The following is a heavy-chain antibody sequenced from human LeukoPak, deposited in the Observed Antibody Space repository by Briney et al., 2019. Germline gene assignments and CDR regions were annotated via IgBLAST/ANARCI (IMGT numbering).Heavy chain of an antibody. D-gene: IGHD3-22*01. J-gene: IGHJ5*02. Sequence: ASVQVSCKASGYTFTDYYIHWVRQSPGRGLESLGWINPNSVTTNYAQKFRGRVTMTRDTSISTAYMELAELTSDDTAVYYCARGHDSGDSNSLDPWGQGTLVTVSS. CDR2: INPNSVTT. V-gene: IGHV1-2*02. CDR3: ARGHDSGDSNSLDP. CDR1: GYTFTDYY.